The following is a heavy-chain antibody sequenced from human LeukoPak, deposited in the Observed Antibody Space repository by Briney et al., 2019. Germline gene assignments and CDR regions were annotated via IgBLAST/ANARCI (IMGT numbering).Heavy chain of an antibody. J-gene: IGHJ4*02. D-gene: IGHD3-3*01. V-gene: IGHV1-2*02. CDR1: GYTFTGYY. Sequence: ASVKVSCKASGYTFTGYYMHWVRQAPGQGLEWMGWINPNSGGTNYAQKLQGRVTMTTDTSTSTAYMELRSLRSDDTAVYYCARGPHYDFWSGTAPDYWGQGTLVTVSS. CDR3: ARGPHYDFWSGTAPDY. CDR2: INPNSGGT.